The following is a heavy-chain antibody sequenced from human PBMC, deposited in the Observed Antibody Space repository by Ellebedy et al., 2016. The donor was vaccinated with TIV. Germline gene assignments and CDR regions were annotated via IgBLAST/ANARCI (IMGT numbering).Heavy chain of an antibody. D-gene: IGHD1-14*01. CDR2: FGVSGDTT. Sequence: GESLNISCAASGFSFSSSAMSWVRQGPGKGLEWVSGFGVSGDTTYYTDSVKDRFIVSRDNSKMILYLQMNSLRAEDTAIYYCAKGKSGTYIHHAFDSWGQGTLVTVSS. V-gene: IGHV3-23*01. CDR1: GFSFSSSA. J-gene: IGHJ4*02. CDR3: AKGKSGTYIHHAFDS.